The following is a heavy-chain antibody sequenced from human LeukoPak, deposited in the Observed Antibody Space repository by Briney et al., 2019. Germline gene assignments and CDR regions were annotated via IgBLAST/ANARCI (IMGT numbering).Heavy chain of an antibody. CDR2: IYLDDDK. D-gene: IGHD6-19*01. J-gene: IGHJ4*02. Sequence: ESGPTLIQPTPTLTLTCTFSGFSLSTSGVGVGWVRHPPGKALEWLALIYLDDDKRYSPSLKSRLTITKDTTKNQVVLTMTNMDPVDTATYYCAHRLPGSSGWYFDYWGQGTLVTVSS. V-gene: IGHV2-5*02. CDR3: AHRLPGSSGWYFDY. CDR1: GFSLSTSGVG.